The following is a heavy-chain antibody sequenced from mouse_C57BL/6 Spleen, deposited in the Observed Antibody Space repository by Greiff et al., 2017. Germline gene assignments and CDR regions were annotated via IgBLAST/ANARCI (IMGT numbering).Heavy chain of an antibody. CDR1: GYTFTSYW. D-gene: IGHD3-1*01. CDR3: ARRGLGGYFDV. CDR2: IYPSDSET. Sequence: QVQLKESGAELVRPGSSVKLSCKASGYTFTSYWMDWVKQRPGQGLEWIGNIYPSDSETHYNQKFKDKATLTVDKSSSTAYMQLSSLTSEDSAVYYCARRGLGGYFDVWGTGTTVTVSS. V-gene: IGHV1-61*01. J-gene: IGHJ1*03.